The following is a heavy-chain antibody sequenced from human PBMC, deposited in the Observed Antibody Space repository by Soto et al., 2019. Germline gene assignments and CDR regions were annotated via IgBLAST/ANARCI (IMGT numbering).Heavy chain of an antibody. J-gene: IGHJ4*02. CDR1: GGSISSYY. CDR3: ARTGPSSSTLDYFDY. V-gene: IGHV4-59*01. CDR2: IYYSGST. D-gene: IGHD6-13*01. Sequence: PSETLSLTCTVSGGSISSYYWSWIRQPPGKGLEWIGYIYYSGSTNYNPSLNSRVTMSVDTSKNQFSLKLSSVTAADTAVYYCARTGPSSSTLDYFDYWGPGTLVTVS.